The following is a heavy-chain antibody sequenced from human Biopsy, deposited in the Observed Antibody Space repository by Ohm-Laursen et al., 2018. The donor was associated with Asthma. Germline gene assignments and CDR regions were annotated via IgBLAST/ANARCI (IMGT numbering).Heavy chain of an antibody. CDR3: ARTFHFWSPYLADHYQL. Sequence: GSLRLSCAASGFTFGDYCMSWFRQAPGQGLEWVANIKHDGSEKNHVDSLKGRFTISRDNAKNLLFLQMNSLRAEDTAAYYCARTFHFWSPYLADHYQLWGQGTLVTVSS. D-gene: IGHD3-3*01. J-gene: IGHJ1*01. CDR1: GFTFGDYC. V-gene: IGHV3-7*01. CDR2: IKHDGSEK.